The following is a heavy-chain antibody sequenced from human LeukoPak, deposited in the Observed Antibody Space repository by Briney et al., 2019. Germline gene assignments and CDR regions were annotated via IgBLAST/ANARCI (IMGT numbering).Heavy chain of an antibody. Sequence: PGGSLRLSCAASGFTFWSYWMSWVRQAPGKGLEWVANIKQDGSEKYYADSVTGRFTISRDNSKNTLYVQMNSLRVEDTAVYYCARVGGDYGKFDYWGQGTLVIVSS. V-gene: IGHV3-7*05. J-gene: IGHJ4*02. CDR1: GFTFWSYW. CDR2: IKQDGSEK. D-gene: IGHD4-17*01. CDR3: ARVGGDYGKFDY.